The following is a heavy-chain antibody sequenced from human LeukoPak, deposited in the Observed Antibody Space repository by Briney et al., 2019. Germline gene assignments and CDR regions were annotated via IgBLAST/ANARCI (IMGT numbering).Heavy chain of an antibody. CDR1: GFTFSRYG. D-gene: IGHD6-13*01. Sequence: PGGSLRLSCAASGFTFSRYGMHWVRQAPGKGLEWVAFIRYDGSNKYYADSVKGRFTISRDNSKNTLYLQMNSLRAEDTAVYYCAKDKGSSWYHFDYWGQGTLVTVSS. V-gene: IGHV3-30*02. CDR3: AKDKGSSWYHFDY. CDR2: IRYDGSNK. J-gene: IGHJ4*02.